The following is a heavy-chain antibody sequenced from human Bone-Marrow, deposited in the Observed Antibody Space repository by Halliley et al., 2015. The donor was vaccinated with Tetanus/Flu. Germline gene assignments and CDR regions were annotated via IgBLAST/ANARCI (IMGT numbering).Heavy chain of an antibody. CDR1: GFAFNSYD. D-gene: IGHD2-8*01. V-gene: IGHV3-48*03. CDR3: AREDTNTYDPTGGDYPRGGDY. Sequence: VQSGGSLRLSCAASGFAFNSYDMNWVRQAPGKGLEWVAYVSTGSSTIYYAASVRGRFTISRDDAKNSLFLQMDGLRAEDTALYFCAREDTNTYDPTGGDYPRGGDYWGQGTQVTVSS. CDR2: VSTGSSTI. J-gene: IGHJ4*02.